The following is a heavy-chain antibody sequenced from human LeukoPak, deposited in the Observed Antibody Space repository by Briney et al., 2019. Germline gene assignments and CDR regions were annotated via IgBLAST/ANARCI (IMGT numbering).Heavy chain of an antibody. J-gene: IGHJ6*03. D-gene: IGHD6-13*01. V-gene: IGHV3-53*01. CDR1: GFTVSSNY. CDR3: SCSSWDYYYYYYMDV. Sequence: GGSLRLSCAASGFTVSSNYMSWVRQAPGKGLEWVSVIYSGGSTYYADSVKGRFTISRDNSKNTLYLQMNSLRAEDTAVYYCSCSSWDYYYYYYMDVWGKGTTVTVSS. CDR2: IYSGGST.